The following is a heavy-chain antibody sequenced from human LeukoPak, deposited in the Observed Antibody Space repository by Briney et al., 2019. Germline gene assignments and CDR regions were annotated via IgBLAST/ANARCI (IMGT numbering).Heavy chain of an antibody. CDR3: AREELWGAGNGMDV. J-gene: IGHJ6*02. Sequence: GGSLRLSCAASGFTVSSNYMSWVRQAPGKGLEWVSVIYSGGTTYYADSVKGRFTISRDNSKNTLYLQMNSLRAEDTAVYYCAREELWGAGNGMDVWGQGTTVTASS. CDR2: IYSGGTT. D-gene: IGHD5-18*01. CDR1: GFTVSSNY. V-gene: IGHV3-53*01.